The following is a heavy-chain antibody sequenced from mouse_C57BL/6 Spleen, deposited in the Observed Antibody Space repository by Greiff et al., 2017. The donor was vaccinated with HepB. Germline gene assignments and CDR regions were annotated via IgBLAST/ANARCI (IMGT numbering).Heavy chain of an antibody. CDR3: ASHYGSSYLYAMDY. J-gene: IGHJ4*01. V-gene: IGHV3-6*01. CDR2: ISYDGSN. D-gene: IGHD1-1*01. Sequence: EVKLMESGPGLVKPSQSLSLTCSVTGYSITSGYYWNWIRQFPGNKLEWMGYISYDGSNNYNPSLKNRISITRDTSKNQFFLKLNSVTTEDTATYYCASHYGSSYLYAMDYWGQGTSVTVSS. CDR1: GYSITSGYY.